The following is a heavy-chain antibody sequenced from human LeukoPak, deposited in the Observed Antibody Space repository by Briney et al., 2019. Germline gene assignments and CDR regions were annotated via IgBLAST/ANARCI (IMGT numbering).Heavy chain of an antibody. V-gene: IGHV3-53*01. Sequence: GGSLRLSCAASGFTVRSNYMSWVRQTPGKWLEWVAAIYSTGSTFYADSVRGRFTISRDNSKNTLYLQMNSLRAEDTAVYYCARGGSRHPFDYWGQGTLVTVSS. CDR2: IYSTGST. D-gene: IGHD1-26*01. CDR1: GFTVRSNY. J-gene: IGHJ4*02. CDR3: ARGGSRHPFDY.